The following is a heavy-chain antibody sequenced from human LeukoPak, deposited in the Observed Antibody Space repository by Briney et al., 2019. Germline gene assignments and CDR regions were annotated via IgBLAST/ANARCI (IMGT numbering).Heavy chain of an antibody. CDR2: MNPNSGNT. V-gene: IGHV1-8*02. CDR3: ARGPGYDILTGYYAIDY. D-gene: IGHD3-9*01. J-gene: IGHJ4*02. Sequence: ASVKVSCKASGGTFSSYAISWVRQATGQGLEWMGWMNPNSGNTGYAQKFQGRVTMTRNTSISTAYMELSSLRSEDTAVYYCARGPGYDILTGYYAIDYWGQGTLVTVSS. CDR1: GGTFSSYA.